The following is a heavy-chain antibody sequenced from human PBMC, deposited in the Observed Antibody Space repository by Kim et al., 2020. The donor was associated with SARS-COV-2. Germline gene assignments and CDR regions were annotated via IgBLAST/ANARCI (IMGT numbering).Heavy chain of an antibody. V-gene: IGHV3-23*01. CDR2: ISGSGGST. CDR3: AEGKELYYAYWCGLFDY. Sequence: GGSLRLSCAASGFTFSSYAMSWVRQAPGKGLEWVSAISGSGGSTYTADSVKGRFTISRANSKNTLYLQMNSRRAESTAVYYCAEGKELYYAYWCGLFDYWGQGTLVTVSS. J-gene: IGHJ4*02. CDR1: GFTFSSYA. D-gene: IGHD3-3*01.